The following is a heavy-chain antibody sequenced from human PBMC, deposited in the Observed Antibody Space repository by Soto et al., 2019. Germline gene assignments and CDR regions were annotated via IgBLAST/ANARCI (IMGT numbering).Heavy chain of an antibody. CDR1: GFTVTMLA. CDR3: VKVEYYYDSSGYSPFDY. Sequence: GGSVRLASAASGFTVTMLALHWVRQAPGKGLEYVSSISTNGGSTDYADSVKGRFTISRDNSKNTVYLQMSSLRVEDTAVYYCVKVEYYYDSSGYSPFDYWGQGT. J-gene: IGHJ4*02. V-gene: IGHV3-64D*06. D-gene: IGHD3-22*01. CDR2: ISTNGGST.